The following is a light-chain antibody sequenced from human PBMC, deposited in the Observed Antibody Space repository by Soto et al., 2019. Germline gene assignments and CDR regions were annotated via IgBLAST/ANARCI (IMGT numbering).Light chain of an antibody. CDR3: QQHDNRGT. CDR2: DAS. J-gene: IGKJ1*01. V-gene: IGKV1-33*01. CDR1: QDISNF. Sequence: DLQMTQSPSSLSASVGDRVTITCQASQDISNFLNWYQHKPGKAPKLPIYDASNLETDVPSRFRASGSGTHLNLTISSRQPEEIATYYCQQHDNRGTFGQGTKVEIK.